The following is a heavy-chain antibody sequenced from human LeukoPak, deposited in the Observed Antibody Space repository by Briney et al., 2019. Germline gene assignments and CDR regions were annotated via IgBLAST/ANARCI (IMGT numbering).Heavy chain of an antibody. V-gene: IGHV1-2*02. D-gene: IGHD6-13*01. Sequence: ASVKVSCKASGYTFTGYYMHWVRQAPGQGLEWMGWINPNSGGTNYAQKFQGRVTMTRDTSISTAYMELSRLRSDGTAVYYCARVDSGYSSSWYRYWGQGTLVTVSS. CDR2: INPNSGGT. CDR3: ARVDSGYSSSWYRY. CDR1: GYTFTGYY. J-gene: IGHJ4*02.